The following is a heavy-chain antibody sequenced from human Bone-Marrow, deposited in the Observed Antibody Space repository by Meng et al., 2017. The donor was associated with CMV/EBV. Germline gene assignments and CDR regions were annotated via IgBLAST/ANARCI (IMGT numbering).Heavy chain of an antibody. J-gene: IGHJ4*02. CDR1: GFAFSSYE. CDR3: AKEPVNY. V-gene: IGHV3-30*02. Sequence: GGSLRLSCAASGFAFSSYEMNWVRQAPGKGLEWVAFIRYDGSNKYYADSVKGRFTISRDNSKNTLYLQMNSLRAEDTAVYYCAKEPVNYWGQGTLVTVSS. D-gene: IGHD4-11*01. CDR2: IRYDGSNK.